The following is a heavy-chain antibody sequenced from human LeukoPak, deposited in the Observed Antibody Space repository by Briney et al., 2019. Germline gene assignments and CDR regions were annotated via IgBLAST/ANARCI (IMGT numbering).Heavy chain of an antibody. J-gene: IGHJ4*02. Sequence: SETLSLTCAVYGGSFSGYYWSWIRQPPGKGLEWIGEISHSGSTTNYNPSLKSRVTMSLDTSKNHFSLRLSSVTAADTAVYYCARHPFATPFDYWGPGTLVTVSS. CDR2: ISHSGSTT. CDR3: ARHPFATPFDY. D-gene: IGHD2-15*01. V-gene: IGHV4-34*01. CDR1: GGSFSGYY.